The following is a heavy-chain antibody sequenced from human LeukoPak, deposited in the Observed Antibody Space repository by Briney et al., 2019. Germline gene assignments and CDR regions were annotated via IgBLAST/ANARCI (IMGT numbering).Heavy chain of an antibody. CDR2: ISYDGSNK. CDR1: GFTFSSFA. CDR3: ARDFYFDY. Sequence: PGGSLRLSCAASGFTFSSFAMHWVRQAPGKGLEWVAVISYDGSNKYYADSVKGRFTISRDNSKNTLYLQMNSLTAEDTAIYYCARDFYFDYWGPGTRVTVSS. V-gene: IGHV3-33*01. J-gene: IGHJ4*02.